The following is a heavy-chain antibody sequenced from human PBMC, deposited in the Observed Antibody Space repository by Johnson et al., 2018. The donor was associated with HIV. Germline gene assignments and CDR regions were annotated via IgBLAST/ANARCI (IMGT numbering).Heavy chain of an antibody. CDR3: ARDQWSSSWTNDAFDI. Sequence: VQLVESGGGVVQPGRSLRLSCAASGFTFSSYAMHWVRQAPGKGLEWVSYISSSGSTIYYADSVKGRFTISRDNAKNSLYLQMNSLRAEDTAVYYCARDQWSSSWTNDAFDIWGQGTMVTVSS. CDR1: GFTFSSYA. V-gene: IGHV3-48*04. CDR2: ISSSGSTI. D-gene: IGHD6-13*01. J-gene: IGHJ3*02.